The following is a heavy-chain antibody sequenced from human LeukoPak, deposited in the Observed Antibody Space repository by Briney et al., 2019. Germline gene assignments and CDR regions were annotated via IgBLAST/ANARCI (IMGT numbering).Heavy chain of an antibody. V-gene: IGHV3-9*03. Sequence: PGGSLRLSCAASGFTFDDYAMHWVRQAPGKSLEWVSGISWNSGSIGYADSVKGRFTISRDNAKNSLYLQMNSLGAEDMALYYCAKDIGYYYDSSGYYDYWGQGTLVTVSS. D-gene: IGHD3-22*01. CDR3: AKDIGYYYDSSGYYDY. CDR1: GFTFDDYA. CDR2: ISWNSGSI. J-gene: IGHJ4*02.